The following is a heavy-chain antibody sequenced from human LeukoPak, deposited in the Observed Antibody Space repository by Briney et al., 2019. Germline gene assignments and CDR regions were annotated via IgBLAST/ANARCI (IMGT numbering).Heavy chain of an antibody. J-gene: IGHJ4*02. CDR2: IAYDGSNK. D-gene: IGHD5-18*01. CDR1: GFTFSSYG. Sequence: GRSLRLSCAASGFTFSSYGMHWVRQAPGKGLEWVAVIAYDGSNKYYADSVKGRFTISRDNSKNTLYLQMNSLRAEDTAVYYCAKPSAMGITADFDYWGQGTLVTVSS. CDR3: AKPSAMGITADFDY. V-gene: IGHV3-30*18.